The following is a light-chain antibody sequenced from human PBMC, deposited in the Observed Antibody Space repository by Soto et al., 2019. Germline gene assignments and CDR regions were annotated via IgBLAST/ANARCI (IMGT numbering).Light chain of an antibody. V-gene: IGKV3-11*01. CDR3: QQRSNWPPIFT. CDR1: ESVSTF. Sequence: EIVLTQSPASVSLSPGERATLSCRASESVSTFLAWYQQRPGQPPRVLIHDATRKPTGVPDRFVGRGSGTDFTLSIDSLEPEDSAGYYCQQRSNWPPIFTFGPGTKVEIK. CDR2: DAT. J-gene: IGKJ3*01.